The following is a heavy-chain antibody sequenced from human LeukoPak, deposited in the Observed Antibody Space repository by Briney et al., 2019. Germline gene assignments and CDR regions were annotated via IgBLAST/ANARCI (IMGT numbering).Heavy chain of an antibody. V-gene: IGHV3-9*01. J-gene: IGHJ4*02. CDR1: GFTFDDYA. D-gene: IGHD3-22*01. CDR2: ISWNSGSI. Sequence: GRSLRLSCAASGFTFDDYAMHWVRQAPGKGLEWVPGISWNSGSIGYADSVKGRFTISRDNAKNSLYLQMNSLRAEDTALYYCAKDHYYDSSGGFDSWGQGTLVTVSS. CDR3: AKDHYYDSSGGFDS.